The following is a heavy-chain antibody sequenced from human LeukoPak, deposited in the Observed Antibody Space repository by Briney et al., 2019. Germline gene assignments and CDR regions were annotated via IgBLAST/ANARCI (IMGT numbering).Heavy chain of an antibody. D-gene: IGHD3-10*01. CDR3: AREVAWVGDRYMDV. CDR1: GFTFSSYT. CDR2: IGRSSNYI. V-gene: IGHV3-21*06. J-gene: IGHJ6*03. Sequence: SGGSLRLSCAASGFTFSSYTINWVRQAPGKGLEWVSSIGRSSNYIYYADSVKGRFTISRDNAKNSLYLQMNSLRAEDTAVYYCAREVAWVGDRYMDVWGEGTTVTISS.